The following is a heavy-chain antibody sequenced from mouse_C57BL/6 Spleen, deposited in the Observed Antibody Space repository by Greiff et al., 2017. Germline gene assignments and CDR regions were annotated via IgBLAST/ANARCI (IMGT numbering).Heavy chain of an antibody. Sequence: QVQLQQPGAELVRPGSSVKLSCKASGYTFTSYWMDWVKQRPGQGLEWIGNIYPSDSETHYNQKFKDKATLTVDKSSSTAYMQLSSLTSEDSAVYCCARSPIGAPDYWGQGTTLTVSS. CDR3: ARSPIGAPDY. J-gene: IGHJ2*01. CDR2: IYPSDSET. D-gene: IGHD2-14*01. CDR1: GYTFTSYW. V-gene: IGHV1-61*01.